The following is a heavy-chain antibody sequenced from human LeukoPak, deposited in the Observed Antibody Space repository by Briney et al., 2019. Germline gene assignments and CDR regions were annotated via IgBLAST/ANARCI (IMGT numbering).Heavy chain of an antibody. CDR3: TTGGAARPAYYYYYMDV. J-gene: IGHJ6*03. V-gene: IGHV3-15*01. Sequence: GRSLRLSCAASGFTFSNAWMSWVRQAPGKGLEWVGCIKSKTDGGTTDYAAPVTGRFTISRDDSKTTLYLQMNSLKTEDTAVYYCTTGGAARPAYYYYYMDVWGKGTTVTVSS. CDR2: IKSKTDGGTT. CDR1: GFTFSNAW. D-gene: IGHD6-6*01.